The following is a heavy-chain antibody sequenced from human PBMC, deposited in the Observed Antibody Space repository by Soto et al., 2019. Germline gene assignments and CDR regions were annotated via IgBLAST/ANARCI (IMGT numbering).Heavy chain of an antibody. J-gene: IGHJ6*02. Sequence: QVQLVQSGAEVKKPGSSVKVSCKASGGTFSSYAFSWVRQAPGQGLEWMGGIIPIFGTANYAQKFQGRVTITADESTSTAYMELSSLRSEDTAVYYCARDLRPLEWSYNYYYYGMDVWGQGTTVTVSS. CDR3: ARDLRPLEWSYNYYYYGMDV. CDR2: IIPIFGTA. CDR1: GGTFSSYA. D-gene: IGHD3-3*01. V-gene: IGHV1-69*01.